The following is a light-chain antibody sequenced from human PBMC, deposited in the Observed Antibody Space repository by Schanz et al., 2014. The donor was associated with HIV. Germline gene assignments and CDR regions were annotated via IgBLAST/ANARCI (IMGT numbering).Light chain of an antibody. Sequence: EIVLTQSPATLSVSPGGRATLSCRASHSVSSNLAWYQQRPGQSPRLVIYDASTRAPGIPDRFSGSGSGTDFTLTISRLEPEDFAVYYCQQYGSSPWTFGQGTKVEIK. J-gene: IGKJ1*01. CDR1: HSVSSN. CDR3: QQYGSSPWT. V-gene: IGKV3-20*01. CDR2: DAS.